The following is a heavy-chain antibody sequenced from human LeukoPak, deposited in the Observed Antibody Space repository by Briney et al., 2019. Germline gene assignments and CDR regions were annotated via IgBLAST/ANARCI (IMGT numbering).Heavy chain of an antibody. CDR2: ISGSGGST. J-gene: IGHJ4*02. D-gene: IGHD3-3*01. Sequence: QTGGSLRLSCAASGFTFSSYAMSWVRQAPGKGLEWVSAISGSGGSTYYADSVKGRFTISRDNAKNSLYLQMNSLRAEDTALYYCAKGSIFGVVTTPHYFDYWGQGTLVTVSS. CDR3: AKGSIFGVVTTPHYFDY. CDR1: GFTFSSYA. V-gene: IGHV3-23*01.